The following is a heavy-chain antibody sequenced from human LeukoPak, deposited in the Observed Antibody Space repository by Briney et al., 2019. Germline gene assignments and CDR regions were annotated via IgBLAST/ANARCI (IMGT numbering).Heavy chain of an antibody. J-gene: IGHJ4*02. CDR1: GGSISSYY. D-gene: IGHD6-19*01. CDR3: ARGQWLVYFDY. Sequence: PSETLSLTCTVSGGSISSYYWSWLRQPAGQGLEWIGRIYTSGSTNYNPSLKSRGTMSVDTSKNQFSLKLSSVTAADTAVYYCARGQWLVYFDYWGQGTLVTVSS. V-gene: IGHV4-4*07. CDR2: IYTSGST.